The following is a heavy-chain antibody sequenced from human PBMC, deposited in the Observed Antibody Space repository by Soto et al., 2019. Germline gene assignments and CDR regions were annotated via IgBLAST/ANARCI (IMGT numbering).Heavy chain of an antibody. CDR1: GFTFCNYG. CDR2: IKQDGSEK. J-gene: IGHJ5*02. Sequence: PGGSLRLSCAASGFTFCNYGVNWVRKAPGKGLEWVANIKQDGSEKYYVDSVKGRFTISRDNARNSLYLQMNSLRGEVTAVYYCATEPPFSPSSGGWTSWFDPWGQGTLVTVSS. CDR3: ATEPPFSPSSGGWTSWFDP. V-gene: IGHV3-7*01. D-gene: IGHD6-25*01.